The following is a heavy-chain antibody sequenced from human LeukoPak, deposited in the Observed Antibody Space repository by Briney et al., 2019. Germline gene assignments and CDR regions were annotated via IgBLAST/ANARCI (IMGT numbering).Heavy chain of an antibody. D-gene: IGHD3-22*01. CDR1: GGSFSGYN. CDR2: INHSGST. Sequence: PSETLSLTCAVYGGSFSGYNWNWIRQPPGKGLEWIGEINHSGSTNYNPSLKSRVTISVDTSKNQFSLKLSSVTAADTAVYYCAMTYYYDSSLHYFDYWGQGTLVTVSS. V-gene: IGHV4-34*01. J-gene: IGHJ4*02. CDR3: AMTYYYDSSLHYFDY.